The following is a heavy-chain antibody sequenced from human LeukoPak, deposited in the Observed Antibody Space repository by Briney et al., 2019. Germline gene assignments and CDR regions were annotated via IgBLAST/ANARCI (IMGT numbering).Heavy chain of an antibody. Sequence: SGPTLVHPTPPLTLTCTFSGFSLSTSGVGVGWIRQPPGKALEWLALIYWDDDKRYSPSLKSRLTITKDTSKNQVVLTMTNMDPVDTATYYCAHRRDYGDPGDYFDYWGQGTLVTVSS. V-gene: IGHV2-5*02. CDR1: GFSLSTSGVG. D-gene: IGHD4-17*01. CDR3: AHRRDYGDPGDYFDY. CDR2: IYWDDDK. J-gene: IGHJ4*02.